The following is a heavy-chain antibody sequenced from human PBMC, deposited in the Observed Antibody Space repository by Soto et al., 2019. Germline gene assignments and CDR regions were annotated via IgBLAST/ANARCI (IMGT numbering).Heavy chain of an antibody. CDR2: ISADGINT. V-gene: IGHV3-30-3*01. CDR1: GFTFRNYA. D-gene: IGHD2-21*02. J-gene: IGHJ2*01. Sequence: VHLVESGGDVVQPGRSLRLSCAASGFTFRNYALLWVRQAPGKGLEWVAVISADGINTHHAESVKGRFTIPRXXPXXTVSLPTDSLRVEDAAVYYCARVPAYAGDTWKFDLWGRGTLVTVSS. CDR3: ARVPAYAGDTWKFDL.